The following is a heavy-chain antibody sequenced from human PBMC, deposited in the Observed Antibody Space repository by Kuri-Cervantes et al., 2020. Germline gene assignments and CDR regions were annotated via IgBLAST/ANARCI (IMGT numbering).Heavy chain of an antibody. CDR2: INSDGSST. V-gene: IGHV3-74*01. J-gene: IGHJ3*02. CDR1: GFTFSSYW. CDR3: ARDQGAFDI. Sequence: GESLKISCAASGFTFSSYWMHWVRQAPGKGLVWVSRINSDGSSTSYADSVKGRFTISRDNSKNTLYLQMNSLRAEDTAVYYCARDQGAFDIWGQGTMVTVSS.